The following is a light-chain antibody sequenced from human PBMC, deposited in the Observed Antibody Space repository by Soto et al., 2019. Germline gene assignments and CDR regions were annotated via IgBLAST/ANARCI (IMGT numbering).Light chain of an antibody. CDR3: QSYDSSLSGYV. CDR2: GNS. Sequence: QAVVTQPPSVSGAPGQRVTISCTGSSSNIGAGYDVHWYQQLPGTAPKLLIYGNSNRPSGVPDRCSGSKSGTSASLAITVLQTEYGADYYCQSYDSSLSGYVFGTGTKLTVL. CDR1: SSNIGAGYD. V-gene: IGLV1-40*01. J-gene: IGLJ1*01.